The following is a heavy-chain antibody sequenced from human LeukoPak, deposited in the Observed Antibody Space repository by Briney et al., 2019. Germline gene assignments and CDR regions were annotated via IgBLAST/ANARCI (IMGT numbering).Heavy chain of an antibody. CDR3: AREGSSRTPDY. CDR2: INHSGST. V-gene: IGHV4-34*01. D-gene: IGHD6-13*01. CDR1: GGSFSGYY. Sequence: SETLSLTCAVYGGSFSGYYWSWIRQPPGKGLEWIGEINHSGSTNYNPSLKSRVTISVDTSKNQFSLKLSSVTAADTAVYYCAREGSSRTPDYWGQGTLVTVSS. J-gene: IGHJ4*02.